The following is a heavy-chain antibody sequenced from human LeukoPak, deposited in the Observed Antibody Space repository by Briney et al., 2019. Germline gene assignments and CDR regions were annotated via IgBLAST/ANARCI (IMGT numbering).Heavy chain of an antibody. CDR1: GFTFSSYA. J-gene: IGHJ4*02. CDR2: ISGSGGTT. D-gene: IGHD1-26*01. CDR3: AKDRMSVGATDFDH. Sequence: ESGGGVVQPGRPLRLSCAASGFTFSSYAMNWVRQAPGKGLEWVSTISGSGGTTYYADSVKGRFTISRDNSKKTLYLQMNSLRAEDTAVYYCAKDRMSVGATDFDHWGQGTLVTVSS. V-gene: IGHV3-23*01.